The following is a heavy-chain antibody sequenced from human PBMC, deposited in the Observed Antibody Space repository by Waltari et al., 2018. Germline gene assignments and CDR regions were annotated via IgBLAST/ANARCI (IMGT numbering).Heavy chain of an antibody. D-gene: IGHD3-9*01. Sequence: QVQLVESGGGVVQPGRSLRLSCAASGFTFSSYAMHWVRQAPGKGLEWVAVISYDGSNKYYADSVKGRFTISRDNSKNTLYLQMNSLRAEDTAVYYCAREPGGNPTSVLGEAPVWFLFSFDYWGQGTLVTVSS. V-gene: IGHV3-30-3*01. J-gene: IGHJ4*02. CDR1: GFTFSSYA. CDR3: AREPGGNPTSVLGEAPVWFLFSFDY. CDR2: ISYDGSNK.